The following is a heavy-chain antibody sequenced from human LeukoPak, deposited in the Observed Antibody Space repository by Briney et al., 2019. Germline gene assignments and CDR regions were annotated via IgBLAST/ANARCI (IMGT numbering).Heavy chain of an antibody. CDR3: GKDPNGNFIGAFDF. CDR1: RFAFHNYA. J-gene: IGHJ3*01. D-gene: IGHD4-23*01. V-gene: IGHV3-23*01. Sequence: PGGSLRLSCAASRFAFHNYAMTWISQAPERGLEWVSSISVDGGDIKYTDSAKGRFTISRDNSKGTLYLQMDSLRVEDTAVYYCGKDPNGNFIGAFDFWGQGTMVTVSS. CDR2: ISVDGGDI.